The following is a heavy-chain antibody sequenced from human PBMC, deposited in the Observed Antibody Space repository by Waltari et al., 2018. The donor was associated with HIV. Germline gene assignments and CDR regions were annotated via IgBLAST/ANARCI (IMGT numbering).Heavy chain of an antibody. CDR2: MSYSGRT. CDR3: ARSFSGYSNYFDP. J-gene: IGHJ5*02. V-gene: IGHV4-39*01. D-gene: IGHD4-4*01. Sequence: QLQLQESGPGLVKSSETLSLTCTVSGGSMTSSSYYWGWIRQPPGQGMERIGGMSYSGRTYNNASLRSRLTISVDTAKNQFSLKLTSVTAADTAMYYCARSFSGYSNYFDPWGQGTLVTVSS. CDR1: GGSMTSSSYY.